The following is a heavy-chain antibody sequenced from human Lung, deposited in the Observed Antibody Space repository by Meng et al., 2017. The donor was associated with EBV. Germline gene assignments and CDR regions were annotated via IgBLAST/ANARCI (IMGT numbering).Heavy chain of an antibody. CDR3: TRGKYGGYDSHD. J-gene: IGHJ4*02. Sequence: EVQRVESGGGLVKPGGSLSPSCAASGFTFNRSNMNWVRQAPGRGLEWVSSISSRSGYIYYADSVKGRFTISRDNANNSLYLQMNRVRAEDTAVYYCTRGKYGGYDSHDWGQGTLVTVSS. CDR2: ISSRSGYI. V-gene: IGHV3-21*01. CDR1: GFTFNRSN. D-gene: IGHD5-12*01.